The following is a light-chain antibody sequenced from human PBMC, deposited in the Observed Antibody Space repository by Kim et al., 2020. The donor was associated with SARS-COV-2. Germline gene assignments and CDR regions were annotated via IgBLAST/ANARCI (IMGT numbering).Light chain of an antibody. CDR1: TGAVTSDHY. CDR3: MLSYSGAWV. Sequence: QAVVTQEPSLIVSPGGTVTLTCGSSTGAVTSDHYPYWFQQKSGQAPKTVIYDTNKKHSWTPARLSGSLRGGKAVLTLSGAQPEDEAEYYCMLSYSGAWVFGGGTQLTVL. J-gene: IGLJ3*02. CDR2: DTN. V-gene: IGLV7-46*01.